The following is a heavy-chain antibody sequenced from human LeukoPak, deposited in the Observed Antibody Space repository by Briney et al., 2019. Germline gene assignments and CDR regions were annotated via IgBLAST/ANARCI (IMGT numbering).Heavy chain of an antibody. J-gene: IGHJ4*02. Sequence: ASVKVSCKASGGTFSSYDINWVRQAPGQGLEWMGWISAYNGNTNYAQKLQGRVTMTTDTSTSTAYMELRSLRSDDTAVYYCARDSRWDRGSINFDYWGQGTLVTVSS. D-gene: IGHD3-10*01. CDR2: ISAYNGNT. V-gene: IGHV1-18*01. CDR3: ARDSRWDRGSINFDY. CDR1: GGTFSSYD.